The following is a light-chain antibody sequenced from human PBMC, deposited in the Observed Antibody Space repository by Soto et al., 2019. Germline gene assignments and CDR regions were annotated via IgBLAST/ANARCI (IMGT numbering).Light chain of an antibody. V-gene: IGKV1-39*01. Sequence: DIQVTQSPPSLSASVGDGVTITCRASQYIGNYLNWYQHKPGKAPQLLIYSASTLQIGVPSRFSGSVSGTDFTLTITTLQPDDFASYYCQSNYILPWTFGQGTKVDIK. CDR2: SAS. CDR1: QYIGNY. J-gene: IGKJ1*01. CDR3: QSNYILPWT.